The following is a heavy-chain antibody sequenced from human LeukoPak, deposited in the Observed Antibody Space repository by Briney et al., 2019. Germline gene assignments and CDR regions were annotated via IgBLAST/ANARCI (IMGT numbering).Heavy chain of an antibody. V-gene: IGHV3-23*01. D-gene: IGHD5-24*01. Sequence: GGSLRLSCAASGFTFSSYAMSWVRQAPGEGLEGVSAISGSGGSTYYADSVKGRFTISRDNSKNTLYLQMNSLRAEDTAVYYCANGGRWLQPYYFDYWGQGTLVTVSS. J-gene: IGHJ4*02. CDR3: ANGGRWLQPYYFDY. CDR2: ISGSGGST. CDR1: GFTFSSYA.